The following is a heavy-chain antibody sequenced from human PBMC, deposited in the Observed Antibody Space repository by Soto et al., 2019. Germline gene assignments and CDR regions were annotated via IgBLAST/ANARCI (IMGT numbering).Heavy chain of an antibody. CDR3: TRDSTRRGACDI. CDR2: INHSGST. J-gene: IGHJ3*02. Sequence: SETLSLTCAVYGGSFSTYYYTWICQTPGKGLEWSEEINHSGSTNNHPSLNSRVTISVDTTKNQFSLKLSSVTAADTAVYYCTRDSTRRGACDIWGQGTMVTVSS. D-gene: IGHD2-2*01. V-gene: IGHV4-34*01. CDR1: GGSFSTYY.